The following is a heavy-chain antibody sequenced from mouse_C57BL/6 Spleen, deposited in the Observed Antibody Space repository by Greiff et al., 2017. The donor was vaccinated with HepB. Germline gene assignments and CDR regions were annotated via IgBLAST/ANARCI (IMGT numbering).Heavy chain of an antibody. CDR3: ARRSYYSNPYAMDY. J-gene: IGHJ4*01. CDR2: INPYNGGT. D-gene: IGHD2-5*01. V-gene: IGHV1-19*01. CDR1: GYTFTDYY. Sequence: EVQLVESGPVLVKPGASAKMSCKASGYTFTDYYMNWVKQSHGKSLEWIGVINPYNGGTSYNQKFKGKATLTVDKSSSTAYMELNSLTSEDSAVYYCARRSYYSNPYAMDYWGQGTSVTVSS.